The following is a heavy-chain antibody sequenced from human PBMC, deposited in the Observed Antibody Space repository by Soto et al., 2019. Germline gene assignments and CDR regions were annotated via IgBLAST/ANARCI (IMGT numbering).Heavy chain of an antibody. CDR2: INAGNGNT. CDR3: ARDTSPTDAFDI. Sequence: QVPLVQSGAEVKKPGASVKVSCKASGHTFTNYAMHWVRQAPGQRLEWMAWINAGNGNTKYSQNFQGRVTMTRDTAASTAYMELSSLRSEDTAVYYCARDTSPTDAFDIWGQGTMVTVSS. D-gene: IGHD3-3*01. J-gene: IGHJ3*02. V-gene: IGHV1-3*01. CDR1: GHTFTNYA.